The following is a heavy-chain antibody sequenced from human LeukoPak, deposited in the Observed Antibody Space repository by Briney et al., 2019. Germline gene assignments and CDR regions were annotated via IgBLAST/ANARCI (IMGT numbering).Heavy chain of an antibody. CDR2: IYYSGST. D-gene: IGHD1-1*01. V-gene: IGHV4-59*01. CDR3: ARASYRPPRWFDP. CDR1: GGSISSYY. Sequence: SETLSLTCTVSGGSISSYYWSWIRQPPGKGLEWIGYIYYSGSTNYNPSLKSRVTISVDTSKNQFSLKLSSVTAADTAVYYCARASYRPPRWFDPWGQGTLVTVSS. J-gene: IGHJ5*02.